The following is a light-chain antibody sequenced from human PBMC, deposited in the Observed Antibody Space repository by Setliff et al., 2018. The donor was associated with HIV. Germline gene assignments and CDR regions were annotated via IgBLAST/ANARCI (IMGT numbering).Light chain of an antibody. Sequence: QSVLTQPASVSGSPGQSITVSCTGTTNDVGNYNYVSWYQQHPGKAPKLMIYDVTNRPSGVSNRFSGSKSANTASLTFSGLQAEDEADYYCSSYASSGTLMVFGTGTKVTVL. CDR1: TNDVGNYNY. V-gene: IGLV2-14*03. J-gene: IGLJ1*01. CDR2: DVT. CDR3: SSYASSGTLMV.